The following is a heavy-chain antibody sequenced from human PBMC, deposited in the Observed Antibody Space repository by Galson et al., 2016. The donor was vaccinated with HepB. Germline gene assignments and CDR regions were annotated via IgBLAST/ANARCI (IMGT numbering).Heavy chain of an antibody. J-gene: IGHJ3*02. CDR3: ARLFASGRKYDAFDI. Sequence: SETLSLTCTVSGASISSSSYCWGWTRQPPGKGLEWIGTLSYSGSAYYNPSLKSHFTISMGASRNQFSLQLTSVTAADTAVYYCARLFASGRKYDAFDIWGQGTVVTVSS. D-gene: IGHD3-10*01. V-gene: IGHV4-39*01. CDR1: GASISSSSYC. CDR2: LSYSGSA.